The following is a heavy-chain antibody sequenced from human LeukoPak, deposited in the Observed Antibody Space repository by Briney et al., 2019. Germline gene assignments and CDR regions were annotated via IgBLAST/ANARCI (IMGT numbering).Heavy chain of an antibody. J-gene: IGHJ4*02. CDR2: MYYSGST. D-gene: IGHD3-10*01. CDR1: GGSISSYY. CDR3: ARTNTGGSGSHYFPPKYYFDY. Sequence: SETLSLTCTVSGGSISSYYWSWIRQPPGKGLEWIGYMYYSGSTNYNHSLKSRTTISVDTSKTQFSLKLTSETAADTAVYYCARTNTGGSGSHYFPPKYYFDYWGQGTLVTVSS. V-gene: IGHV4-59*08.